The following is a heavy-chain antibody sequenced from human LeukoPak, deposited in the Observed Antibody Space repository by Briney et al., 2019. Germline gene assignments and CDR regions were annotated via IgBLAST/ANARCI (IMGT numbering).Heavy chain of an antibody. J-gene: IGHJ3*02. CDR3: AKDRVGAPPGDWEYLGASNCFDI. CDR2: IGTYNGNT. D-gene: IGHD3-16*01. CDR1: GYTFNRYG. Sequence: GASVKVSCKASGYTFNRYGVNWVRQAPGQGLEWMGWIGTYNGNTNLAQKFKGRVTMTTDTATSTAYMELKSLRLDDTAVYYCAKDRVGAPPGDWEYLGASNCFDIWGQGTMVSVPS. V-gene: IGHV1-18*01.